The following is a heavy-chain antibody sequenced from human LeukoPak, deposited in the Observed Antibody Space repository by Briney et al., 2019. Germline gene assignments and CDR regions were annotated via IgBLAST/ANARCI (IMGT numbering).Heavy chain of an antibody. Sequence: PSETLSLTCTVSGGSISSYYWSWIRQPPGKGLEWLGYIYYSGSTNYNPSLKSRVTISVDTSKNQFSLKLSSVTAADTAVYYCASSGYSSSWYYLWGQGTLVTVSS. V-gene: IGHV4-59*01. CDR2: IYYSGST. D-gene: IGHD6-13*01. CDR3: ASSGYSSSWYYL. CDR1: GGSISSYY. J-gene: IGHJ4*02.